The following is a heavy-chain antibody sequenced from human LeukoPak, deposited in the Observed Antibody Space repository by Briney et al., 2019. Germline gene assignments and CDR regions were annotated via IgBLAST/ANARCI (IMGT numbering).Heavy chain of an antibody. D-gene: IGHD6-6*01. CDR3: ARSSYSSSSSV. CDR2: ISSSSTYI. CDR1: GFTFSDYS. J-gene: IGHJ3*01. Sequence: GGSLRLSCAASGFTFSDYSMNWVRLAPGKGLEWVSSISSSSTYISYADSVRGRFTISRDNAKNSLYLQINSLRAEDTAVYYCARSSYSSSSSVWGQGTMVTVSS. V-gene: IGHV3-21*04.